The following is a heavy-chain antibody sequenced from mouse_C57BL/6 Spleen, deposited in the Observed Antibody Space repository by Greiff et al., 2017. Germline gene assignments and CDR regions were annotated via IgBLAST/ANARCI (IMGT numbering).Heavy chain of an antibody. V-gene: IGHV1-50*01. J-gene: IGHJ2*01. Sequence: VQLQQPGAELVKPGASVKLSCKASGYTFTSYWMQWVKQRPGQGLEWIGEIDPSDSYTNYNQKFKGKATLTVDTSSSTAYMQISSLTSEDSAVYYCARKEYDYDGGYYLDYWGQGTTLTVPS. D-gene: IGHD2-4*01. CDR3: ARKEYDYDGGYYLDY. CDR1: GYTFTSYW. CDR2: IDPSDSYT.